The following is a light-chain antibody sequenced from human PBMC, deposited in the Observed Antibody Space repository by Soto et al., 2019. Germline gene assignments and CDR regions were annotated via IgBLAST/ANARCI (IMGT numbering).Light chain of an antibody. V-gene: IGKV3-20*01. CDR3: QQYGSSKDT. J-gene: IGKJ2*01. Sequence: EIVLTQSPGTLSLSPGERATLSCRASQSVSSSYLAWYQQKPGQAPSLLIYGASSRATGIPDRFSGSGSGTDFTLTSSRLEPEDFAEYYCQQYGSSKDTFGQGTKLETK. CDR2: GAS. CDR1: QSVSSSY.